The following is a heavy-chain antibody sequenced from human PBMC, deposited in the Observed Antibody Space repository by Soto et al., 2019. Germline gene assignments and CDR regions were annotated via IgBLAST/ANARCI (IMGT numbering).Heavy chain of an antibody. Sequence: QVQVHESGPGLVKPSETLSLTCTVSGGSISSYYCSWIRQAAGKGLEWIGRIDTSGTTNYNPALKSRVTMSVDASKNQFSLNLSSVTAADTAVYYCARGPRGYVYYHGMDVLGPGTTVTVSS. CDR3: ARGPRGYVYYHGMDV. D-gene: IGHD3-10*01. V-gene: IGHV4-4*07. J-gene: IGHJ6*02. CDR2: IDTSGTT. CDR1: GGSISSYY.